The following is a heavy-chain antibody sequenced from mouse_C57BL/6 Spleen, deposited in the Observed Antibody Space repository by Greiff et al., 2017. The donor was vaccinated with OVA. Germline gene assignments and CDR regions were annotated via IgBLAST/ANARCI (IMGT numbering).Heavy chain of an antibody. Sequence: QVQLQQPGAELVKPGASVKLSCKASGYTFTSYWMHWVKKRPGKGVEWIGMIHPNSGSTNYNEKFKSKATLTVDKSSSTAYMQLSSLTSEDSAVYYCAGGYYFMDYWGQGTSVTVSS. CDR2: IHPNSGST. J-gene: IGHJ4*01. CDR3: AGGYYFMDY. D-gene: IGHD2-3*01. V-gene: IGHV1-64*01. CDR1: GYTFTSYW.